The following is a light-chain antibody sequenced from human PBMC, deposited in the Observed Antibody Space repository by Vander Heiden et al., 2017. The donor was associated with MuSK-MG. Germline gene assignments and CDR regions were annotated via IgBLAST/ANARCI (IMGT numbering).Light chain of an antibody. CDR1: QSIGSS. CDR3: QQSNSSPIT. J-gene: IGKJ5*01. V-gene: IGKV6-21*01. CDR2: YAS. Sequence: EIVLTQSPDFQSVTPKEKVTITCRASQSIGSSLHWYQQKPDQSPKLLIKYASKSGSGVPSRFSGSGSGTEFTLTINGLEAEDAATYYCQQSNSSPITFGQGTRMEIK.